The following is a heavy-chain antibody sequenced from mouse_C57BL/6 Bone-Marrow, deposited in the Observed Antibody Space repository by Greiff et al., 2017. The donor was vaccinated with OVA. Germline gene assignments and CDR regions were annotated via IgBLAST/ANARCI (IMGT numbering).Heavy chain of an antibody. CDR1: GFTFTDYG. Sequence: EVKLVESGGGLVKPGWSLKLSCAASGFTFTDYGMHWVRQAPQKGLEWVAYISRSSSTIHYAETVKSRVTISRDNAKNTLFLQMTSLRSEDTAMYYCAPYAMDYWGQGTSVTVSS. CDR3: APYAMDY. V-gene: IGHV5-17*01. J-gene: IGHJ4*01. CDR2: ISRSSSTI.